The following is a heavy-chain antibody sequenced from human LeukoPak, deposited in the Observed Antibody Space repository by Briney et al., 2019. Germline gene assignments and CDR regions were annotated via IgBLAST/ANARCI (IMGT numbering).Heavy chain of an antibody. CDR2: ISGSGGST. CDR3: AKYRGYGDMYYFDY. CDR1: GFTFSSYA. V-gene: IGHV3-23*01. J-gene: IGHJ4*02. Sequence: PGGSLRLSCAASGFTFSSYAMSWVRQAPGKGLEWVSAISGSGGSTYYADSVKGRFTISRDDSKNTLYLQMNSLRAEDTAVYYCAKYRGYGDMYYFDYWGQGTLVTVSS. D-gene: IGHD4-17*01.